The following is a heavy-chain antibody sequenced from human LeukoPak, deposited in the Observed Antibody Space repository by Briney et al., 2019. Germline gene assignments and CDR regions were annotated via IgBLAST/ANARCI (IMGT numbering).Heavy chain of an antibody. CDR2: IAYTNTI. CDR1: GFTFSRFG. CDR3: ARDPHSLDY. V-gene: IGHV3-48*01. Sequence: GGSLRLSCAASGFTFSRFGMHWVRQAPGKGLEWVAYIAYTNTIHYADSVRGRFAISRDNAKNSLYLQLNSLRAEDTAVYYCARDPHSLDYWGQGTRVTVSS. J-gene: IGHJ4*02.